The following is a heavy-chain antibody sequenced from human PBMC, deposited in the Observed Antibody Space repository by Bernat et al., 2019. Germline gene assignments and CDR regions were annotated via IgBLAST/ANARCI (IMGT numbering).Heavy chain of an antibody. CDR2: IWYDGSNK. Sequence: QVQLVESGGGVVQPGRSLRLSCAASGFTFSSYGMHWVRQAPGKGLEWVAVIWYDGSNKYYADSVKGRFTISRDNSKNTLYLQMNSLRAEDTAVYYCARGGAYGGNTWYYCDYWGQGTLVTVSS. D-gene: IGHD4-23*01. CDR3: ARGGAYGGNTWYYCDY. CDR1: GFTFSSYG. V-gene: IGHV3-33*01. J-gene: IGHJ4*02.